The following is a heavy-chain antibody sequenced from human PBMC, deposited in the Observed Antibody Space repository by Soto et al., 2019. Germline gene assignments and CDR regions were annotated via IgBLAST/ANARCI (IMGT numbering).Heavy chain of an antibody. V-gene: IGHV4-39*01. CDR3: ARHRITMVRGVRPYYFDY. J-gene: IGHJ4*02. Sequence: QLQLQESGPGLVKPSETLSLTCTVSGGSISSSSYHWGWIRQPPGKGLEWIGSIYYSGSTYYNPSLKSRVTISVDTSKNQFSLKLSSVTAADTAVYYCARHRITMVRGVRPYYFDYWGQGTLVTVSS. CDR1: GGSISSSSYH. D-gene: IGHD3-10*01. CDR2: IYYSGST.